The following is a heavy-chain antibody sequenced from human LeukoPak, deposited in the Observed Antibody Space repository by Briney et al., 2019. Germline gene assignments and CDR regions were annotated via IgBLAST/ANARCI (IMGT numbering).Heavy chain of an antibody. V-gene: IGHV3-30*18. D-gene: IGHD6-13*01. J-gene: IGHJ4*02. CDR1: GFTFSSYG. CDR3: AKDRSAAAGYFDY. Sequence: GGSLRLSCAASGFTFSSYGMHWVRQAPGKGLEWVAVISYDGSNKYYADSVKGRFTFSRDNSKNTLYLQMNSLRAEDTAVYCCAKDRSAAAGYFDYWGQGTLVTVSS. CDR2: ISYDGSNK.